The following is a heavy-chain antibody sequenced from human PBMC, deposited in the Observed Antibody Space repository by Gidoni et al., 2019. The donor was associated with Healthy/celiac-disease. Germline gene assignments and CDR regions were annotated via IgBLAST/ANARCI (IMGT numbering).Heavy chain of an antibody. CDR3: ARGTEWLSFDY. J-gene: IGHJ4*02. CDR2: ISSSSSYI. CDR1: AFTFSSYS. D-gene: IGHD6-19*01. V-gene: IGHV3-21*01. Sequence: EVQLVESGGGLVKPGGSLRLAFAASAFTFSSYSMNWVRQAPGKGLEWVSSISSSSSYIYYADSVKGRFTISRDNAKNSLYLQMNSLRAEDTAVYYCARGTEWLSFDYWGQGTLVTVSS.